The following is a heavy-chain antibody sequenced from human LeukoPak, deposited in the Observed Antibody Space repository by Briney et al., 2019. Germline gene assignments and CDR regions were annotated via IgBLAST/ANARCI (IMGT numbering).Heavy chain of an antibody. CDR2: ISYDGSNK. Sequence: GGSLRLSCAASGFTFSSYGMHWVRQAPGKGLGWVAVISYDGSNKYYADSVKGRFTISRDNSKNTLYLQMNSLRAEDTAVYYCAKVHLRIEIYAFDVWGQGTMVTVSS. D-gene: IGHD1-26*01. J-gene: IGHJ3*01. CDR1: GFTFSSYG. CDR3: AKVHLRIEIYAFDV. V-gene: IGHV3-30*18.